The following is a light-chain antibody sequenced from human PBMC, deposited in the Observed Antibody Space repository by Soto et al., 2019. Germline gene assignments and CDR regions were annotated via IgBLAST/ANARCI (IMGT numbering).Light chain of an antibody. CDR2: DAS. Sequence: EIVLTQSPATLSLSPGERATLSCRASQSLTSSLVWYQQKPGQAPRLLIYDASNRATGIPARFSGSGSGTEFTLTINSLEPEDFAAYYCQQRSTWPRTFGGGTKVDIK. V-gene: IGKV3-11*01. CDR3: QQRSTWPRT. J-gene: IGKJ4*01. CDR1: QSLTSS.